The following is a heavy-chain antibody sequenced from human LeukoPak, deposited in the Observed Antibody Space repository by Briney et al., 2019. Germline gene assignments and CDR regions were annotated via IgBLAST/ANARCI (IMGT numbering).Heavy chain of an antibody. CDR3: ARDPTPRDDILTGYFVNFDY. CDR2: ISYEGSNK. CDR1: GFTFSGSA. D-gene: IGHD3-9*01. J-gene: IGHJ4*02. Sequence: GRSLRLSCAASGFTFSGSAMHWVRQAPGKGLWRVADISYEGSNKYYADSVKGRFTISRDHSKNTLYLQMKRLRAEDTAVYYCARDPTPRDDILTGYFVNFDYWGQGTLVTVSS. V-gene: IGHV3-30*04.